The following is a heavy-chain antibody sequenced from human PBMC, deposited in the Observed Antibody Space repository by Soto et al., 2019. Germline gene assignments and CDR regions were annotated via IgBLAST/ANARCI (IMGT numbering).Heavy chain of an antibody. D-gene: IGHD6-25*01. CDR2: IYYSGST. CDR3: ARPHGGSSGWDNWFDP. J-gene: IGHJ5*02. CDR1: NSPISDFY. Sequence: SETLSLTCNVSNSPISDFYWSWIRQPPGKGLEWIGYIYYSGSTNYNPSLKSRVTISVDTSKNQFSLKLSSVTAADTAVYYCARPHGGSSGWDNWFDPWGQGTLVTVSS. V-gene: IGHV4-59*01.